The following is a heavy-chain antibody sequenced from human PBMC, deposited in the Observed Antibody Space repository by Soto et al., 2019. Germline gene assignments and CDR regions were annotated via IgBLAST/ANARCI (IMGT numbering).Heavy chain of an antibody. CDR1: GFTVSSNY. J-gene: IGHJ3*02. D-gene: IGHD5-18*01. Sequence: QPGGSLRLSCAASGFTVSSNYMSWVRQAPGKGLEWVSVIYSGGSTYYADSVKGRSTISRDNSKNTLYLQMNSLRAEDTAVYYCASSRAGARGYSSRNHAFDIWGQGTMVTVSS. CDR3: ASSRAGARGYSSRNHAFDI. CDR2: IYSGGST. V-gene: IGHV3-53*01.